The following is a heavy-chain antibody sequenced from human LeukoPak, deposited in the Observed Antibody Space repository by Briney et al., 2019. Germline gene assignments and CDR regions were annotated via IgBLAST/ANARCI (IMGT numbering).Heavy chain of an antibody. CDR1: GGSFSGYY. V-gene: IGHV4-34*01. CDR3: GREGSGRSYYFDY. Sequence: SETLSLTCAVYGGSFSGYYWSWIRQPPGKGLEWIGEINHSGSTNYNPSLKSRVTISVDTSKNQFSLKLSSVTAADTAVYYCGREGSGRSYYFDYWGQGTLVTVSS. D-gene: IGHD2-15*01. J-gene: IGHJ4*02. CDR2: INHSGST.